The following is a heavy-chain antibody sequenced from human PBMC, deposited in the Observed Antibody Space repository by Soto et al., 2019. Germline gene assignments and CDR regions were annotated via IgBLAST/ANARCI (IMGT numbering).Heavy chain of an antibody. V-gene: IGHV3-7*03. CDR3: AKDPPSERMQPDYGMDV. Sequence: GGSLRLSCVASGFTFRNYWMSWVRQAPGKGLEWVANIQPGGSEAYYVDSAKGRFTFSRDNAKNSLYLQMNSLRVEDTAVYYCAKDPPSERMQPDYGMDVWGQGTTVTVSS. CDR2: IQPGGSEA. CDR1: GFTFRNYW. D-gene: IGHD6-13*01. J-gene: IGHJ6*02.